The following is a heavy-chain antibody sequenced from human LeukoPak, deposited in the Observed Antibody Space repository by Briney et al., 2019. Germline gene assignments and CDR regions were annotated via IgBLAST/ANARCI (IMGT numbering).Heavy chain of an antibody. V-gene: IGHV3-30-3*01. CDR2: ISYDGSNK. CDR1: GFTFNSYA. Sequence: GGSLRLSCAASGFTFNSYALHWVRQAPGKGLEWVALISYDGSNKYSADSVKGRFTISRDNSKNTLYLQMNSLRAEDTAVYYCAKVVADDWFDPWGQGTLVTVSS. CDR3: AKVVADDWFDP. D-gene: IGHD6-19*01. J-gene: IGHJ5*02.